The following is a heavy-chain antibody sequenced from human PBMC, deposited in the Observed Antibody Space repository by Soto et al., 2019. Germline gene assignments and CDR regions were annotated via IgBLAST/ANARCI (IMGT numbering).Heavy chain of an antibody. CDR3: ARDPPYSSGWYAGFDP. D-gene: IGHD6-19*01. CDR2: ISAYNGNT. CDR1: GYTFTSYG. Sequence: GESLKISCKGSGYTFTSYGISWVRQAPGQGLEWMGWISAYNGNTNYAQKLQGRVTMTTDTSTSTAYMELRSLRSDDTAVFYCARDPPYSSGWYAGFDPWGQGTLVTVSS. J-gene: IGHJ5*02. V-gene: IGHV1-18*01.